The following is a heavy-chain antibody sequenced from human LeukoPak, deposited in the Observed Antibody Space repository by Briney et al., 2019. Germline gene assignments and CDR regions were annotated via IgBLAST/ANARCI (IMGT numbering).Heavy chain of an antibody. CDR1: GYTFTSYA. CDR2: INTNTGNP. D-gene: IGHD2-2*01. CDR3: ARDFTEVGNDY. V-gene: IGHV7-4-1*01. J-gene: IGHJ4*02. Sequence: GASVKVSCKASGYTFTSYAMNWVRQAPGQGLEWMGWINTNTGNPTYAQGFTGRFVFSLDTSVSTSYLEIPSLKPEDTAIYYCARDFTEVGNDYWGQGTMVTVSS.